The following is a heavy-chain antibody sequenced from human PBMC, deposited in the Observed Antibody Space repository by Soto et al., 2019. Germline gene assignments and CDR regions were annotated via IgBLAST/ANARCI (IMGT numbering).Heavy chain of an antibody. Sequence: SSETLSLTCAVYGGSFSGYYWSWIRQPPGKGLEWIGEINHSGSTNYNPSLKSRVTISVDTSKNQFSLKLSSVTAADTAVYYCARGQARGTAARRYYGMDVWGQATKGTVS. D-gene: IGHD6-6*01. CDR2: INHSGST. J-gene: IGHJ6*02. CDR3: ARGQARGTAARRYYGMDV. V-gene: IGHV4-34*01. CDR1: GGSFSGYY.